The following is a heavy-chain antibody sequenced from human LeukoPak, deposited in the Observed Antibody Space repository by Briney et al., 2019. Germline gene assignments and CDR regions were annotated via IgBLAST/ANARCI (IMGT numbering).Heavy chain of an antibody. V-gene: IGHV4-39*01. CDR2: IYYSGST. D-gene: IGHD4-17*01. Sequence: SETLSLTCTVSGGSISSDPYYWGWIRQPPGKALEWIGSIYYSGSTYYNPSLKSRVTISVDTSKNQFSLKLSSVTAADTAVYYCARLPILKPTVTASGAFDIWGQGTMVTVSS. CDR3: ARLPILKPTVTASGAFDI. CDR1: GGSISSDPYY. J-gene: IGHJ3*02.